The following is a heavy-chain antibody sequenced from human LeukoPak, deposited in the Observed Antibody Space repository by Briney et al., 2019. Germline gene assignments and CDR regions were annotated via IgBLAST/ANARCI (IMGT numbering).Heavy chain of an antibody. J-gene: IGHJ5*02. Sequence: PSETLSLTCTVSGGSISSSSYYWGWIRQPPGKGLEWIGSIYYSGSTYYNPSLKSRITISVDTSKNQFSLKLSSVTAADTAVYYCASEGRYWFDPWGQGTLVTVSS. CDR2: IYYSGST. CDR3: ASEGRYWFDP. D-gene: IGHD1-14*01. CDR1: GGSISSSSYY. V-gene: IGHV4-39*01.